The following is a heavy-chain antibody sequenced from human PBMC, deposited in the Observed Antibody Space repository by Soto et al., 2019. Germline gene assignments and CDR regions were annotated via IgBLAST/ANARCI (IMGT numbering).Heavy chain of an antibody. CDR3: AHSPRPSIAVAGTPYDAFDI. D-gene: IGHD6-19*01. V-gene: IGHV2-5*02. J-gene: IGHJ3*02. CDR1: GFPLSTSGVG. Sequence: QITLKESGPTLVKPTQTLTLTCTFSGFPLSTSGVGVGWIRQPPGKALEWLALIYWDDDKRYSPSLKSRLTITKDPSKSQVVLTRTNMDPVDTATYYCAHSPRPSIAVAGTPYDAFDIWGQGTMVTVSS. CDR2: IYWDDDK.